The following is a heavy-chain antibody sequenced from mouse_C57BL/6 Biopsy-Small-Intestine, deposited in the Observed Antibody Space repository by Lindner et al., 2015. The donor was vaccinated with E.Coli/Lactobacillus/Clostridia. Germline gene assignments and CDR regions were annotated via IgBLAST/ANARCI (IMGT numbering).Heavy chain of an antibody. CDR2: FYPGSGSI. CDR1: GYTFTEYT. J-gene: IGHJ2*01. V-gene: IGHV1-62-2*01. CDR3: ARHEEGIYYGNYYFDY. Sequence: VQLQESGAELVKPGASAKLSCKASGYTFTEYTIHWVKQRSGQGLEWIGWFYPGSGSIKYNEKFKDKATLTADKSSSTVYMELSRLTSEDSAVYFCARHEEGIYYGNYYFDYWGQGTTLTVSS. D-gene: IGHD2-1*01.